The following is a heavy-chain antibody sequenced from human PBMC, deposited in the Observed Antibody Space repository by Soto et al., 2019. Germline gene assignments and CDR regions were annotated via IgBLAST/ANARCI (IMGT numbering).Heavy chain of an antibody. CDR1: GFTFSSYS. J-gene: IGHJ4*02. D-gene: IGHD2-2*01. V-gene: IGHV3-21*01. CDR2: ISSSSSYI. CDR3: ARPMAGYCSSTSCYP. Sequence: GGSLRLSCAASGFTFSSYSMNWVRQAPGKGLEWVSSISSSSSYIYYADSVKGRFTISRDNAKNSLYLQMNSLRAEDTAVYYCARPMAGYCSSTSCYPWGQGTLVTVSS.